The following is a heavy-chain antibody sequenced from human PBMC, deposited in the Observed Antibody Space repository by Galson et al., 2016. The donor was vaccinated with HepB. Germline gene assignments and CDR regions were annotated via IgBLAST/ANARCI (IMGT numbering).Heavy chain of an antibody. J-gene: IGHJ6*02. Sequence: SLRLSCAASGFTFRDSTMTWVRQAPGKGLERVSTITGSGVSSYYADSVKGRFTISRDNSKNTVYVQMNSLRAEDTAVYYCARGDYGAYSPLGMDVWGQGATVTVSS. CDR3: ARGDYGAYSPLGMDV. CDR2: ITGSGVSS. CDR1: GFTFRDST. D-gene: IGHD4-17*01. V-gene: IGHV3-23*01.